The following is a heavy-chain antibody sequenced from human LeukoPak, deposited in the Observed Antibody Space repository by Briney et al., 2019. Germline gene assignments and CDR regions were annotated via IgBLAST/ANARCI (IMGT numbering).Heavy chain of an antibody. CDR1: GFTFDDYA. Sequence: GGSLRLSCAASGFTFDDYAMHWVRQAPGKGLEWVSGISWNSGSIGYADSVKGRFTISRDNAKNSLYLQMNSLRAEDTAVYYCAKDMDHDYDDYGFDYWGQGTPVTVSS. CDR2: ISWNSGSI. V-gene: IGHV3-9*01. J-gene: IGHJ4*02. D-gene: IGHD4-17*01. CDR3: AKDMDHDYDDYGFDY.